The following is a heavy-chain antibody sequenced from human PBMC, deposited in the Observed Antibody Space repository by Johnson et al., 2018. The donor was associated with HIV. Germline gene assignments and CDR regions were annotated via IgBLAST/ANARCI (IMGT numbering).Heavy chain of an antibody. J-gene: IGHJ3*02. V-gene: IGHV3-11*01. CDR2: ISGSDGAI. CDR1: GFTFSDSY. Sequence: QVQLVESGGGWVKPGGSLSLSCAASGFTFSDSYMNWIRQAPGKGLEWVSYISGSDGAIWYADSVKGRFTVSRDNAKNSLYLQTNSLRAEDTAVYYCSRDFGGYYDSSGYYYEWCDAFDIWGQGTMVTVSS. CDR3: SRDFGGYYDSSGYYYEWCDAFDI. D-gene: IGHD3-22*01.